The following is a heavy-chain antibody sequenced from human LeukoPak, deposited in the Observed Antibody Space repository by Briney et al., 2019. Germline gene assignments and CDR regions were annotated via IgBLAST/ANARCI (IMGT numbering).Heavy chain of an antibody. CDR2: ITSSSYYI. D-gene: IGHD3-10*01. V-gene: IGHV3-21*06. CDR1: GFAFSHHN. Sequence: PGGSLRLSCAASGFAFSHHNMNWVRQAPGRALEWVASITSSSYYIYYSDSVRGRFTISRDNAKHSLFLHLNGLRAEDTAVYYCARKQNRVRGVSGFDYWGQGTLVTVSS. CDR3: ARKQNRVRGVSGFDY. J-gene: IGHJ4*02.